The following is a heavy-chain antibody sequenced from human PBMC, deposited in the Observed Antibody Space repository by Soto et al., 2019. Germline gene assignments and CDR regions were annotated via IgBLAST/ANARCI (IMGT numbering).Heavy chain of an antibody. CDR2: INYRGTT. Sequence: QVQLQESGPGLVKPSQTLSLTCTVSGDSMSSGDYYWNWIRQHPEKGLEVIGYINYRGTTFYNPSLKSRIAISADTSKNQFSLRLTSVTAADTAMYFCARDAPGAAPYWGQGTLVTVSS. CDR1: GDSMSSGDYY. V-gene: IGHV4-31*03. J-gene: IGHJ4*02. D-gene: IGHD6-13*01. CDR3: ARDAPGAAPY.